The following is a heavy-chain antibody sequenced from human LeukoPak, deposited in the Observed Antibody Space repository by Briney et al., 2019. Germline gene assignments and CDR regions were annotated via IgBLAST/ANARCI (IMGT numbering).Heavy chain of an antibody. D-gene: IGHD2-2*01. CDR1: GYTFTGYH. J-gene: IGHJ6*03. Sequence: ASVKVSCKASGYTFTGYHIHWVRQAPGQGLEWMGWINPNSGATKYAQKFQGRVTMTRDTSISTAYMELSRLRSDDTAVYYCARVFLSVVPAATSQYYYYYYYMDVWGKGTTVTVSS. CDR3: ARVFLSVVPAATSQYYYYYYYMDV. V-gene: IGHV1-2*02. CDR2: INPNSGAT.